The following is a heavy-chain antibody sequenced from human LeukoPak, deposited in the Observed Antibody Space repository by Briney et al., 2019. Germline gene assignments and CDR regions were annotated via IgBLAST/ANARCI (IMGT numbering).Heavy chain of an antibody. CDR3: ARDPGIQFWALLPYYMDV. Sequence: PGGSLRLSCAASGFTFSDYYMSWIRQAPGKGLEWVSYISSSGTTIYYADSVKGRFTISRDNANNSLYLQMNSLRAEDTAVYYCARDPGIQFWALLPYYMDVWGKGTTVTVSS. D-gene: IGHD1-26*01. J-gene: IGHJ6*03. CDR2: ISSSGTTI. V-gene: IGHV3-11*04. CDR1: GFTFSDYY.